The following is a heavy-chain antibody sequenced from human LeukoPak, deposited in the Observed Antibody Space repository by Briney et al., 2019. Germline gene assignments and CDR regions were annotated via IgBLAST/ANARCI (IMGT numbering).Heavy chain of an antibody. V-gene: IGHV3-30*18. CDR1: GFTFSSYG. CDR3: AKNYGSSWTGSFDY. D-gene: IGHD6-13*01. Sequence: GRSLRLSCAASGFTFSSYGMHWVRQAPGKGLEWVAVISYDGSNKYYADSVKGRFTISRDNSKNTLYLQMNSLRAEDTAVYYCAKNYGSSWTGSFDYWGQGTLVTVYS. CDR2: ISYDGSNK. J-gene: IGHJ4*02.